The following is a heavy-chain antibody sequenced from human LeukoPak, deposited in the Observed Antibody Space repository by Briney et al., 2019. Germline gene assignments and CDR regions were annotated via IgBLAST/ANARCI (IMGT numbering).Heavy chain of an antibody. CDR1: GYSFTSYW. CDR3: ARQQWERNDAFDI. V-gene: IGHV5-51*01. J-gene: IGHJ3*02. D-gene: IGHD1-26*01. Sequence: GESLQISCKGSGYSFTSYWIGWVRQMPGKGLEWMGIIYPGDSDTRYSPSFQGQVTISADKSISTAYLQWSSLKASDTAMYYCARQQWERNDAFDIWGQGTMVTVSS. CDR2: IYPGDSDT.